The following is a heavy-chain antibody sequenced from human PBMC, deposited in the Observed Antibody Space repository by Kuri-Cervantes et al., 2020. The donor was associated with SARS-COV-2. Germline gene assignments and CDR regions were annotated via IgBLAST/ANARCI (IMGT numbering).Heavy chain of an antibody. D-gene: IGHD2-15*01. CDR1: GFTFTSHA. CDR3: AKDQHGIVVVVAAIDY. V-gene: IGHV3-30*18. J-gene: IGHJ4*02. Sequence: GESLKISCAVSGFTFTSHAMHWVRQAPGKGLEWVALISYDGSNKFYADSVKGRFTISRDNSKNTLYLQMNSLRDEDKAVYYCAKDQHGIVVVVAAIDYWGQGTLVTVSS. CDR2: ISYDGSNK.